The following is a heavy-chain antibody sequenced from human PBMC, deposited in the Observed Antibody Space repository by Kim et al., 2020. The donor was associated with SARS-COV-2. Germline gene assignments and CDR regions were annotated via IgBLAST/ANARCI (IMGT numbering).Heavy chain of an antibody. Sequence: GGSLRLSCAASGFTFSSYAMSWVRQAPGKGLEWVSAISGSGGSTYYADSVKGRFTISRDNSKNTLYLQMNSLRAEDTAVYYCAKGGDCGGDCYPSGPPDYWGQGTLVTVSS. CDR3: AKGGDCGGDCYPSGPPDY. V-gene: IGHV3-23*01. CDR2: ISGSGGST. D-gene: IGHD2-21*02. J-gene: IGHJ4*02. CDR1: GFTFSSYA.